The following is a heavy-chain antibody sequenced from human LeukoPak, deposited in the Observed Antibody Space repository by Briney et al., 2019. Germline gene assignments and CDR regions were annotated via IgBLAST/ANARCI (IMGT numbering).Heavy chain of an antibody. J-gene: IGHJ5*02. D-gene: IGHD4-17*01. Sequence: ASVKVSCKASGYTFTSYGIRWVRQAPGQGLEWMGWISAYNGNTNYAQKLQGRVTMTTDTSTSTAYMELRSLRSDDTAVYYCARAFIPYGDYDPNWFDPWGQGTLVTVSS. CDR1: GYTFTSYG. V-gene: IGHV1-18*01. CDR3: ARAFIPYGDYDPNWFDP. CDR2: ISAYNGNT.